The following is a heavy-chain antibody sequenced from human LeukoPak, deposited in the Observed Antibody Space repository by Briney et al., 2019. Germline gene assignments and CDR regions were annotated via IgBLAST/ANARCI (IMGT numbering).Heavy chain of an antibody. CDR3: ARDPHYGSGSCFQH. CDR2: ISHDGGNK. D-gene: IGHD3-10*01. V-gene: IGHV3-30*03. Sequence: GTSLRLSCAASGFTFSVYGMHWVRQGPGKGLEWVALISHDGGNKNYTDSVKGRFTISRDNSKNTVYLQMNSLRPEDTAVYYCARDPHYGSGSCFQHWGQGTLVTVSS. J-gene: IGHJ1*01. CDR1: GFTFSVYG.